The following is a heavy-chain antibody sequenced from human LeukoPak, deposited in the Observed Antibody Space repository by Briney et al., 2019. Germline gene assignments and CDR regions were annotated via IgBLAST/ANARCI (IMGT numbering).Heavy chain of an antibody. J-gene: IGHJ3*02. CDR2: MNPNSGNT. CDR3: ARPYYYDSSGVVGDAFDI. CDR1: GYTFTSYD. Sequence: GASVKVSCKASGYTFTSYDINWVRQATGQGLEWMGWMNPNSGNTGYAQKFQGRVTTTRNTSISTAYMELSSLRSEDTAVYYCARPYYYDSSGVVGDAFDIWGQGAMVTVSS. D-gene: IGHD3-22*01. V-gene: IGHV1-8*01.